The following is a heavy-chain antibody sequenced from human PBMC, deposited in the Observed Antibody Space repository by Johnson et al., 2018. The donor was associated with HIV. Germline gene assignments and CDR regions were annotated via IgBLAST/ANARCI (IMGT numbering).Heavy chain of an antibody. CDR3: ERGLQDSSGWYNAFDI. V-gene: IGHV3-66*01. CDR2: MGTAGDR. Sequence: EKSVESGGGLVQLWVSLRLSRAASGFTASSNDMSWVLQPSGQGLEWVSGMGTAGDRQYAESVNGRFTVSRDNSKNTLYLQMNSLRAEDTAGEEGERGLQDSSGWYNAFDIWGQGTMVTVSS. CDR1: GFTASSND. J-gene: IGHJ3*02. D-gene: IGHD6-19*01.